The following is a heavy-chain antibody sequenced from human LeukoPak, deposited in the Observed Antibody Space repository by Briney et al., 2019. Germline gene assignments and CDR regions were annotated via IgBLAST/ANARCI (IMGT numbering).Heavy chain of an antibody. V-gene: IGHV4-4*07. D-gene: IGHD2/OR15-2a*01. CDR2: IYASGDT. J-gene: IGHJ3*02. Sequence: SETLSLTCTVSSGSISSYYWSWIRQPAGKGLEWIGRIYASGDTYYNPSLKSRLTMSVDTSKNQFTLKLNSVAAADTAVYYCARDRCNSSSCASRGAFDMWGHGTLVTVSS. CDR1: SGSISSYY. CDR3: ARDRCNSSSCASRGAFDM.